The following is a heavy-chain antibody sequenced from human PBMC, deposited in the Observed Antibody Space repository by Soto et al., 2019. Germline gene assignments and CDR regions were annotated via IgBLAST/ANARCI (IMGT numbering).Heavy chain of an antibody. CDR2: ISGYNGNT. Sequence: QVQVVQSGDEVKKPGASVKVSCKASGYTFTNYGFSWVRQAPGQGLEWMGWISGYNGNTKYAEKFQGRVTMTTDTSXXTAHMELRSLRSDDTAVYYCAREGQAPYYYYGMAVWGQGTAVTVSS. J-gene: IGHJ6*02. V-gene: IGHV1-18*01. CDR3: AREGQAPYYYYGMAV. CDR1: GYTFTNYG.